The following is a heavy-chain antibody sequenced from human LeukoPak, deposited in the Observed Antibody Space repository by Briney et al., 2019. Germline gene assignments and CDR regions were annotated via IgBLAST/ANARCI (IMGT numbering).Heavy chain of an antibody. D-gene: IGHD1-26*01. CDR1: GFIFSSYA. CDR2: ISGSGGST. V-gene: IGHV3-23*01. Sequence: GGSLRLSCAASGFIFSSYAMSWVRQAQGQGLEWVSAISGSGGSTYYADSVKGRFTISRDNTKNTLYLQMNSLRAEDTAVYYCAKDPYSGSYYDYWGQGTLVTVSS. J-gene: IGHJ4*02. CDR3: AKDPYSGSYYDY.